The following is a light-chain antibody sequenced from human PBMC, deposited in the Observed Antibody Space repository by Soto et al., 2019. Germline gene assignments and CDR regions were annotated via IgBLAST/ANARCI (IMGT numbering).Light chain of an antibody. CDR3: QQYNNWPIT. J-gene: IGKJ5*01. V-gene: IGKV3D-15*01. Sequence: EVELTQSPGTLSLSPGERATLSCRASQSVSSNLAWYQQKPGQAPRLLIYGASTRVSDTPARFSGSGPVTELALTISSLQSEDFAVYYCQQYNNWPITFGQGTRLEIK. CDR1: QSVSSN. CDR2: GAS.